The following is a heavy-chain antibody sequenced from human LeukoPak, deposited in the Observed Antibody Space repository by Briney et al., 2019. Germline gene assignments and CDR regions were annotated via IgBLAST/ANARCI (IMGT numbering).Heavy chain of an antibody. V-gene: IGHV1-2*02. CDR2: INPNSGGT. Sequence: ASVKVSCKASGYTFTGYYMHWVRQAPGQGLEWMGWINPNSGGTNYAQKFLGRITMTRDTSISTAYMELSRLRSDDTAVYYCASATTYCGADCYPLDAFDIWGQGTMVAVSS. CDR1: GYTFTGYY. D-gene: IGHD2-21*02. CDR3: ASATTYCGADCYPLDAFDI. J-gene: IGHJ3*02.